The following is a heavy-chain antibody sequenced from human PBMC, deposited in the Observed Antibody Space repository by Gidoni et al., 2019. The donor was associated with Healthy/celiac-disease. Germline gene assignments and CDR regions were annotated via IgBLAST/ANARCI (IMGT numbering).Heavy chain of an antibody. CDR3: TTHGDYDGYGIDY. CDR1: GFTFSNAW. V-gene: IGHV3-15*01. CDR2: IKSKTDGGTT. J-gene: IGHJ4*02. Sequence: EVQLVESGGGLVKPGGSLRLSCAASGFTFSNAWMSWVRQAPGKGLEWVGRIKSKTDGGTTDYAAPVKGRFTISRDDSKNTLYLQMNSLKTEDTAVYYCTTHGDYDGYGIDYWGQGTLVTVSS. D-gene: IGHD4-17*01.